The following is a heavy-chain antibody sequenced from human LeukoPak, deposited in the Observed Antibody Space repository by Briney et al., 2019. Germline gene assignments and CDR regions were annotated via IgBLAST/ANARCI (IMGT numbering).Heavy chain of an antibody. V-gene: IGHV4-4*07. CDR1: GGSISSYY. J-gene: IGHJ6*03. CDR3: ARALVDTAMVTFGYYYYMDV. Sequence: SETLSLTCTVSGGSISSYYWSWIRQPAGKGLEWIGRIYTSGSTNYNPSLKSRVTMSVDTSKNQFSLKLSSVTAADPAVYYCARALVDTAMVTFGYYYYMDVWGKGTTVTVSS. D-gene: IGHD5-18*01. CDR2: IYTSGST.